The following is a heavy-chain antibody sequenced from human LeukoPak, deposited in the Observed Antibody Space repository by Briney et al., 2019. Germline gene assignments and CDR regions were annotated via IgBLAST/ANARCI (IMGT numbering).Heavy chain of an antibody. Sequence: SETLSLTCTVSGDSISGSYWSWIRQPPGKGLEWVGYIYRSGTTSYNPALKSRVTMAVDTSKNQFSLNLDSVTAADTAVYYCARHTATTYSSSSDLFDPWGQGTRVTVSS. D-gene: IGHD4-11*01. J-gene: IGHJ5*02. V-gene: IGHV4-4*09. CDR2: IYRSGTT. CDR3: ARHTATTYSSSSDLFDP. CDR1: GDSISGSY.